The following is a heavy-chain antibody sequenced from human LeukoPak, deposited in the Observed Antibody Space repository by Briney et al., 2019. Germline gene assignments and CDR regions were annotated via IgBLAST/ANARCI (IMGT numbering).Heavy chain of an antibody. CDR2: ISSTRSTI. CDR3: AKDIAKWELQPPSDY. V-gene: IGHV3-48*04. J-gene: IGHJ4*02. CDR1: GFTFSNAW. D-gene: IGHD1-26*01. Sequence: QPGGSLRLSCAASGFTFSNAWMSWVRQAPGKGLEWVSYISSTRSTINYADSVKGRFTISRDNAKNSLYLQMNSLRAEDTALYYCAKDIAKWELQPPSDYWGQGTLVTVSS.